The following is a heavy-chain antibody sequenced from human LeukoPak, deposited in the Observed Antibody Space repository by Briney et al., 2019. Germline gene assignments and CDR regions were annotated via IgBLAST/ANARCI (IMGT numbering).Heavy chain of an antibody. CDR3: AREDSYDTSCFDY. D-gene: IGHD3-22*01. CDR1: GYTFTGYY. J-gene: IGHJ4*02. CDR2: INPRGDKA. V-gene: IGHV1-46*01. Sequence: ASVKVSCKASGYTFTGYYVHWVRQAPGQGLEWMGVINPRGDKATHAHEFQGRITMTRDTPTSTVHLELSSLTSEDTAVYYCAREDSYDTSCFDYWGQGTLVTVSS.